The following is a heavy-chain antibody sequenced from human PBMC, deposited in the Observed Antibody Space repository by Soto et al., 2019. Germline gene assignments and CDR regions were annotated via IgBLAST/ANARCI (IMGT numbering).Heavy chain of an antibody. CDR1: GYTLTELS. V-gene: IGHV1-24*01. CDR3: ATVAAARPDYYYYYMDV. CDR2: FDPEDGET. D-gene: IGHD6-6*01. J-gene: IGHJ6*03. Sequence: GASVKVSCKVSGYTLTELSMHWVRQAPGKGLEWMGGFDPEDGETIYAQKFQGRVTMTEDTSTDTAYMELSSLRSEDTAVYYCATVAAARPDYYYYYMDVWGKGTTVTVS.